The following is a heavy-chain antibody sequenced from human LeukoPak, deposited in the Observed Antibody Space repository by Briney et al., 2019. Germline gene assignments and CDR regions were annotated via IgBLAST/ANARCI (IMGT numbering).Heavy chain of an antibody. V-gene: IGHV4-4*07. CDR1: GGSISSYY. Sequence: SETLSLTCTVSGGSISSYYWSWIRQPAGKGLEWIGRIYTSGSTNYNPSLKSRVTMSVDTSKNQFSLKLSSVTAADTAVYYCARGRVYSSSSWHYYYYGMDVWGQGTTVTVSS. CDR2: IYTSGST. J-gene: IGHJ6*02. CDR3: ARGRVYSSSSWHYYYYGMDV. D-gene: IGHD6-6*01.